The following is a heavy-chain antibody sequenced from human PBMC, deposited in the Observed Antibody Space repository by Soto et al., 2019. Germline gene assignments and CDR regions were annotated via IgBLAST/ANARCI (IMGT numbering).Heavy chain of an antibody. Sequence: GGSLRLSCAASGFTFSDYYMSWIRQAPGKGLEWVSYISSSGSTIYYADSVKGRFTISRDNAKNSLYLQMNSLRAEDTAVYYCARDLLIVGGYYDSSGLDYWGQGTLVTVSS. D-gene: IGHD3-22*01. CDR3: ARDLLIVGGYYDSSGLDY. CDR2: ISSSGSTI. J-gene: IGHJ4*02. V-gene: IGHV3-11*01. CDR1: GFTFSDYY.